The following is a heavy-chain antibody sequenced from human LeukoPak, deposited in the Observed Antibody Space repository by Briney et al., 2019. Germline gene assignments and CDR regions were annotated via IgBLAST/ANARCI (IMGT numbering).Heavy chain of an antibody. CDR1: GGSIRTDGSY. D-gene: IGHD1-26*01. Sequence: SETLSLPCTVSGGSIRTDGSYWAWIRQPPGKGLEWIGSIYIDGITHYNSSLQSRVTLSIDTSKNQFSLKLTSVTAADTAVFYCARLFTRAWEYRYGMDVWGQGTAVTVSS. J-gene: IGHJ6*02. CDR3: ARLFTRAWEYRYGMDV. V-gene: IGHV4-39*01. CDR2: IYIDGIT.